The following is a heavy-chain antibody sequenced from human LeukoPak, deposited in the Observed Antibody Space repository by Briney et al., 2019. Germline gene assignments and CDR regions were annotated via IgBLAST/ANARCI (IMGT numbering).Heavy chain of an antibody. V-gene: IGHV4-39*01. D-gene: IGHD4-23*01. Sequence: SETLSLTCTVSGGSISSSTFHWGWIRHPPGKGLEWIGSIYYSGSTYYNPSLKSRVTISVDTSKNQFSLKLTSVTAADTAVYYCTRSGTMVVMRPMYYWGQGTLVTVSS. CDR1: GGSISSSTFH. CDR3: TRSGTMVVMRPMYY. J-gene: IGHJ4*02. CDR2: IYYSGST.